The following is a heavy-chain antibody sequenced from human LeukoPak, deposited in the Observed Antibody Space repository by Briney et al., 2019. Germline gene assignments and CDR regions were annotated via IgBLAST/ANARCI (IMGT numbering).Heavy chain of an antibody. Sequence: GGSLRLSCAASGFTFNSYDMHWVRQAPGKGLEWVAVISYDGGKQYYADSVKGRFTISRDNSKNTLYLQMNSLRAEDTAVYYCAKDLVPRRYCSGGSCYSYFDYWGQGTLVTVSS. CDR3: AKDLVPRRYCSGGSCYSYFDY. CDR1: GFTFNSYD. D-gene: IGHD2-15*01. V-gene: IGHV3-30*04. CDR2: ISYDGGKQ. J-gene: IGHJ4*02.